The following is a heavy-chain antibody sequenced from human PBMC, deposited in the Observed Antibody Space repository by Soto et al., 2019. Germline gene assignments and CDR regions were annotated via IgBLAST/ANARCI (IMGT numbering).Heavy chain of an antibody. J-gene: IGHJ4*02. CDR1: GFTFSSYA. CDR2: ISSNGGST. D-gene: IGHD6-19*01. Sequence: GSLRLSCSASGFTFSSYAMHWVRQAPGKGLEYVSAISSNGGSTYYADSVKGRFTISRDNSKNTLYLQMSSLRAEDTAVYYCVKDRYSSGWYSGLFDYWGQGTLVTVSS. CDR3: VKDRYSSGWYSGLFDY. V-gene: IGHV3-64D*06.